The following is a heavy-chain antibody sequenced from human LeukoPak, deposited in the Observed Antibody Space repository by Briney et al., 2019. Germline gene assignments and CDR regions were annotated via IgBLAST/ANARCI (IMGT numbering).Heavy chain of an antibody. Sequence: PGGSLRLSCAASGFTFCSYGMHWVRQAPGKGLEWVSYISSSSSTIYYADSVKGRFTISRDNAKNSLYLQMNSLRAEDTAVYYCARDPRKSMVRGVIITRYYYYMDVWGKGTTVTVSS. V-gene: IGHV3-48*01. CDR3: ARDPRKSMVRGVIITRYYYYMDV. CDR2: ISSSSSTI. D-gene: IGHD3-10*01. J-gene: IGHJ6*03. CDR1: GFTFCSYG.